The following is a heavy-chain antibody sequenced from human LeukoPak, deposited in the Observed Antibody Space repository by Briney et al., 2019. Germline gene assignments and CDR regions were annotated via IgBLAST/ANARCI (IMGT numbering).Heavy chain of an antibody. CDR2: INRDGSEK. Sequence: PGGSLRLSCAASGFPFSNFWMSWVRQAPGKGLEWVANINRDGSEKNYVGSVKGRFTISRDNAKNSLYLQMDSLRAEDTAVYYCATKAAPSQANPFDYWGQGTLVTVSS. D-gene: IGHD6-25*01. J-gene: IGHJ4*02. CDR1: GFPFSNFW. CDR3: ATKAAPSQANPFDY. V-gene: IGHV3-7*01.